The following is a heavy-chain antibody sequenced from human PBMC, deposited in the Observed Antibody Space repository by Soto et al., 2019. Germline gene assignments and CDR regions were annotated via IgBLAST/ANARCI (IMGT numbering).Heavy chain of an antibody. J-gene: IGHJ5*02. D-gene: IGHD3-10*01. CDR3: PHALDGFYPNWFDP. V-gene: IGHV2-5*02. Sequence: QITLKESGPTLVKPTQTRTLTCTFSGFSLSTSGGGVGWICQPPVKALEWLALISWDDDKRYSPSLKIRLTITKDPSKNPVDLTMTNMDPVDKAQYYCPHALDGFYPNWFDPWGQGTLVTVAS. CDR2: ISWDDDK. CDR1: GFSLSTSGGG.